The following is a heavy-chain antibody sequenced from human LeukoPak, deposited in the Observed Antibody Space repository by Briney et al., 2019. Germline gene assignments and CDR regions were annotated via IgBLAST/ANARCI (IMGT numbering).Heavy chain of an antibody. V-gene: IGHV3-23*01. CDR3: AKPARFGDYGA. CDR2: VSVSGGGT. CDR1: GFTFSSYA. J-gene: IGHJ6*02. Sequence: GGSLRLSCAASGFTFSSYAMTWVRQAPGKGLEWVSSVSVSGGGTYYADSVKGRFTISRDNSKNTLNLQMNSLRVEDTAVYYCAKPARFGDYGAWGQGTTVTVSS. D-gene: IGHD4-17*01.